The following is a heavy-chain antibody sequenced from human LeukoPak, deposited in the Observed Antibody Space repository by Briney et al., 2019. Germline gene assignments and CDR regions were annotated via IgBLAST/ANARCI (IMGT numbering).Heavy chain of an antibody. J-gene: IGHJ4*02. CDR1: GFTFSSYA. Sequence: GGSLRLSCAASGFTFSSYAMHWVRQAPGKGLEYVSAISSNGGSTYYAYSVKGRFTISRDNSKNTLYLQIGNLRAEDMAVYYCARDKDGYNYSDYWGQGTLVTVSS. V-gene: IGHV3-64*01. D-gene: IGHD5-24*01. CDR2: ISSNGGST. CDR3: ARDKDGYNYSDY.